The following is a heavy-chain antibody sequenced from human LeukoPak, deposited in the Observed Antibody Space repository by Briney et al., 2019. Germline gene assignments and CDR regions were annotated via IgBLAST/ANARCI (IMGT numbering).Heavy chain of an antibody. CDR2: INTDGSST. CDR3: ARDKIFGVVNPLGFDY. D-gene: IGHD3-3*01. J-gene: IGHJ4*02. Sequence: PGGSLRLSCAASGFTFSSYWMHWVRQAPGKGLVWVSRINTDGSSTSYADSVKGRFTISRDNSKNTLYLQMNSLRAEDTAVYYCARDKIFGVVNPLGFDYWGQGTLVTVSS. CDR1: GFTFSSYW. V-gene: IGHV3-74*01.